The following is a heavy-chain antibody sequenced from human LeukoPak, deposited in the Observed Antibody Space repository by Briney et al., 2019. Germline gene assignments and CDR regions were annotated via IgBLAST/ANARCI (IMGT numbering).Heavy chain of an antibody. J-gene: IGHJ4*02. V-gene: IGHV1-2*02. Sequence: ASVMVSCKASGYTFTDHYMHWVRQAPGQGPEWMGWINPNSGGTNYAQKFQGRVTMTGDTSMNTAYLEVSSLRSDDTAVFYCARESLVAGRLVPLDYWGQGTLVTVSS. CDR2: INPNSGGT. D-gene: IGHD6-19*01. CDR1: GYTFTDHY. CDR3: ARESLVAGRLVPLDY.